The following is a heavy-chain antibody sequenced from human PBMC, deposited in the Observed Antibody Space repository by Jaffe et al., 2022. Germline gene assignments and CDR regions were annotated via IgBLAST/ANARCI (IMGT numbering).Heavy chain of an antibody. J-gene: IGHJ5*02. D-gene: IGHD3-9*01. CDR1: GFSLSTSGVG. CDR3: AHRHRDYDILTGYEWEGFDP. CDR2: IYWDDDK. Sequence: QITLKESGPTLVKPTQTLTLTCTFSGFSLSTSGVGVGWIRQPPGKALEWLALIYWDDDKRYSPSLKSRLTITKDTSKNQVVLTMTNMDPVDTATYYCAHRHRDYDILTGYEWEGFDPWGQGTLVTVSS. V-gene: IGHV2-5*02.